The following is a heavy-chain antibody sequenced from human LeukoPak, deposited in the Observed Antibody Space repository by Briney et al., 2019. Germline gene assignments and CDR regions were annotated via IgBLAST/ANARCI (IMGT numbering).Heavy chain of an antibody. J-gene: IGHJ4*02. CDR2: INWNGGST. V-gene: IGHV3-20*04. Sequence: GGSLKLSCAASGFTFDDYGMSWVRQAPGKGLEWGSGINWNGGSTGYADSVKGRFTISRDNAKNSLYLQMNSLRAEDTALFYCGRVGSSSWYYFDYWGQGTLVTVSS. CDR1: GFTFDDYG. CDR3: GRVGSSSWYYFDY. D-gene: IGHD6-13*01.